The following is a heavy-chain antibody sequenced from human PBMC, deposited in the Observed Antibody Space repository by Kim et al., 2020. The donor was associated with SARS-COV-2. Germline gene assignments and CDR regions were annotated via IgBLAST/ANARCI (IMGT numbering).Heavy chain of an antibody. V-gene: IGHV3-33*01. D-gene: IGHD6-19*01. Sequence: GSLRLSCAASGFTFSSYAMHWVRQAPGKGLEWVAVIWYDGSNKYYADSVKGRFTISRDNSKNTLYLQMNSLRAEDTAVYYCATTGSSGWYQNDAFDIWGQGTMVTVSS. CDR1: GFTFSSYA. J-gene: IGHJ3*02. CDR2: IWYDGSNK. CDR3: ATTGSSGWYQNDAFDI.